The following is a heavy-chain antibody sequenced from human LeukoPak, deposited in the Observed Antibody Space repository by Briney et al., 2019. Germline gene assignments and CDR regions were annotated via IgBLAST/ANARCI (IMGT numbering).Heavy chain of an antibody. J-gene: IGHJ4*02. CDR1: GYTFTGYY. CDR3: ARASSDFWSGYSTAIGY. CDR2: INPNSGGT. V-gene: IGHV1-2*02. D-gene: IGHD3-3*01. Sequence: ASVKVSCKASGYTFTGYYMHWVRQAPGQGLEWMGWINPNSGGTNYAQKFQGRVTMTRDTSISTAYMELSRLRSDDTAVHYCARASSDFWSGYSTAIGYWGQGTLVTVSS.